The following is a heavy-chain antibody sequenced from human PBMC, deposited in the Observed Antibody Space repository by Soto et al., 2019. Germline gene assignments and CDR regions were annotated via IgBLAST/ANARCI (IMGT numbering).Heavy chain of an antibody. Sequence: ASVKVSCKASGYTFPSYGTSWVSQAPGQGLEWFGWISAYNGNTNDAQKLQGRVTMTTDISTRTAXMALRSRRTDDTSVYYCARDKGPTHPSDYGALGTLLTVSS. CDR3: ARDKGPTHPSDY. V-gene: IGHV1-18*04. CDR1: GYTFPSYG. J-gene: IGHJ4*02. CDR2: ISAYNGNT.